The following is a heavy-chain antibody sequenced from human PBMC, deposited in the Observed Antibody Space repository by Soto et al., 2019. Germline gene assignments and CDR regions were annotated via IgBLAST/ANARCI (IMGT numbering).Heavy chain of an antibody. CDR1: GFTFSGYA. V-gene: IGHV3-23*01. CDR3: AKHLKPYCSSTSCYKYYYYGMDV. J-gene: IGHJ6*02. D-gene: IGHD2-2*02. CDR2: ISVSGGST. Sequence: GGSLRLSCAASGFTFSGYAMSWGRQAPGKGLEWVSAISVSGGSTYYADSVKGRFTISRDNSKNTLYLQMNSLRAEDTAVYYCAKHLKPYCSSTSCYKYYYYGMDVWGQGATVTVSS.